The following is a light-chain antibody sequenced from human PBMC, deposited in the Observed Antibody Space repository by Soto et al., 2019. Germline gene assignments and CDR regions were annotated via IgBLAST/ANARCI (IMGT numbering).Light chain of an antibody. Sequence: QSVLIQPASVSGSPGQPITISCTGTSRDVGGSNYVSWYQHHPHRAPKLLIYEVNYRPSGVSSRFSGSKSGNTASLTISGLQAEDEADYYCSSYTSSNTLEVFGVGTKVTVL. CDR2: EVN. CDR1: SRDVGGSNY. CDR3: SSYTSSNTLEV. J-gene: IGLJ1*01. V-gene: IGLV2-14*01.